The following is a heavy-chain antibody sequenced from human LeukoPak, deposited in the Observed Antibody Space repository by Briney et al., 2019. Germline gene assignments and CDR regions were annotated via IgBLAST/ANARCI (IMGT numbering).Heavy chain of an antibody. CDR3: ANGVGYGDYYYYGMDV. J-gene: IGHJ6*02. D-gene: IGHD4-17*01. CDR2: ISGSGGST. Sequence: GGSLRLSCAASGFTFSSYAMSWVRQAPGKGLEWVSAISGSGGSTYYADSVKGRFTISRDNSKNTLYLQMNSLSAEDTAVYYCANGVGYGDYYYYGMDVWGQGTTVTVSS. CDR1: GFTFSSYA. V-gene: IGHV3-23*01.